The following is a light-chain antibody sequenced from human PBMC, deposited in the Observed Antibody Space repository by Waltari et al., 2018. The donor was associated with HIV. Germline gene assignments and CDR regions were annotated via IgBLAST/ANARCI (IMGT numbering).Light chain of an antibody. Sequence: SYELTQPPSVSVPPGQTARITCPGDAFPKKYAYSYQLTSGQAPVLGISADTPRHSVIPERFAGSSSGKMATLTISGAQVEEEADYYCYSTDDSGSRRAVFGGGTQLTVL. J-gene: IGLJ7*01. CDR1: AFPKKY. CDR2: ADT. CDR3: YSTDDSGSRRAV. V-gene: IGLV3-10*01.